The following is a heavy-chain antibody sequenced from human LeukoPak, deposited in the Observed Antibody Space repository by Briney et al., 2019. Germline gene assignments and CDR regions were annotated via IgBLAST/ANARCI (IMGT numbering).Heavy chain of an antibody. CDR2: INPNSGGT. CDR1: GYTFTGYY. D-gene: IGHD1-14*01. V-gene: IGHV1-2*02. Sequence: ASVKVSCKASGYTFTGYYMHWVRQAPGQGLEWMGWINPNSGGTNYAQKFQGRVTITADESTSTAYMELSSLRSEDTAVYYCAREGRTIPSWGQGTLVTVSS. CDR3: AREGRTIPS. J-gene: IGHJ4*02.